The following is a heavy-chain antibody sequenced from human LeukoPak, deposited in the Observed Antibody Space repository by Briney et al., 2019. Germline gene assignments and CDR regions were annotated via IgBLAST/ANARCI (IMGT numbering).Heavy chain of an antibody. CDR1: GYTFTKFD. CDR2: MNPNSGNT. Sequence: ASVKVSCKASGYTFTKFDINWARQATGQGLEWMGWMNPNSGNTGYAQKFQGRVTMTRNTSISTAYMELSSLRSEDTAVYYCARGDPPPGYGVDYWGQGTLVTVSS. CDR3: ARGDPPPGYGVDY. D-gene: IGHD5-12*01. V-gene: IGHV1-8*01. J-gene: IGHJ4*02.